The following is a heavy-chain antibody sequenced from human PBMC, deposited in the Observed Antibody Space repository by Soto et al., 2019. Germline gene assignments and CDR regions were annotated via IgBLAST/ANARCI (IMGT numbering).Heavy chain of an antibody. D-gene: IGHD6-13*01. Sequence: QVQLVQSGAEVKKPGSSVKVSCKASGGTFSNYAFSWVRQAPGQGLDWMGTIILIFGTTNFALKFQDRVTNTADDSTTTSNMELNSLRSDDKAVYYCAREIPAGPSTFRENAFDIRGQGTTVTVSS. CDR3: AREIPAGPSTFRENAFDI. J-gene: IGHJ3*02. CDR1: GGTFSNYA. CDR2: IILIFGTT. V-gene: IGHV1-69*15.